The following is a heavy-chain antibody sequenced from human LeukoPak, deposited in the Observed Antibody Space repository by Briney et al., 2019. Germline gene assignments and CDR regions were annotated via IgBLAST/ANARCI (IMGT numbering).Heavy chain of an antibody. CDR3: NSYYYYYMDV. Sequence: SETLSLTCTVSGGSISSSSYYWGWIRQPPGKGLEWIGSIYYSGSIYYNPSLKSRVTISVDTSKNQFSLKLSSVTAADTAVYYCNSYYYYYMDVWGKGTTVTVSS. CDR2: IYYSGSI. V-gene: IGHV4-39*07. CDR1: GGSISSSSYY. J-gene: IGHJ6*03. D-gene: IGHD4-23*01.